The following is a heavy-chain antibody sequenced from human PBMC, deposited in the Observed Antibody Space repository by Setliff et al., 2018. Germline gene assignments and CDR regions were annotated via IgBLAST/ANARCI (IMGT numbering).Heavy chain of an antibody. D-gene: IGHD6-13*01. J-gene: IGHJ4*02. CDR2: IYYSGST. CDR1: GGSISSTIYY. CDR3: ARDWRISYRPSSSWYILDY. Sequence: SETLSLTCTVSGGSISSTIYYWGWIRQPPGKGLEWIGSIYYSGSTYYNPSLKSRVTISVDKSKNQFSLKLSSVTAADTAVYYCARDWRISYRPSSSWYILDYWGQGTLVTVSS. V-gene: IGHV4-39*07.